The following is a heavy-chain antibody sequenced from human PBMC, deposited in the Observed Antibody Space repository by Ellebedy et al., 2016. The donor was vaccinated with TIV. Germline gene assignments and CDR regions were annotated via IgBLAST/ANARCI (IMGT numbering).Heavy chain of an antibody. CDR3: ARGLHIVVVTATLTYGMDV. V-gene: IGHV1-3*01. Sequence: ASVKVSXXASGYTFTSYAMHWVRQAPGQRLEWMGWINAGNGNTKYSQKFQGRVTMTEDTSTDTAYMELSSLRSEDTAVYYCARGLHIVVVTATLTYGMDVWGQGTTVTVSS. J-gene: IGHJ6*02. CDR2: INAGNGNT. D-gene: IGHD2-21*02. CDR1: GYTFTSYA.